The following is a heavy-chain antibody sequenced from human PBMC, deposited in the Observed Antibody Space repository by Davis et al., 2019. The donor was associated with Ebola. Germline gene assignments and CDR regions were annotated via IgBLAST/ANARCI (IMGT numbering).Heavy chain of an antibody. J-gene: IGHJ4*02. CDR2: IKPDGSEK. CDR3: ARSSYQPDY. V-gene: IGHV3-7*01. D-gene: IGHD2-2*01. Sequence: PGGSLRLSCAASGFSFSGYSMNWVRQAPGKGLEWVANIKPDGSEKYYVDSVKGRFTISRDNAKNSLYLQMNGLRAEDTAVYYCARSSYQPDYWGQGTLVTVSS. CDR1: GFSFSGYS.